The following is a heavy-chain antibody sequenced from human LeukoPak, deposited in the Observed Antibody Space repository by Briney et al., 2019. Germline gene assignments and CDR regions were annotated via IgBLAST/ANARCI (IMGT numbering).Heavy chain of an antibody. Sequence: NPSETLSLTCTVSGGSISSYYWSWIRQPAGKGLEWTGRIYTSGSTNYNPSLKSRVTMSVDTSKNQFSLKLSPVTAADTAVYYCARGWYDSSGCYWYFDYWGQGTLVTVSS. V-gene: IGHV4-4*07. CDR3: ARGWYDSSGCYWYFDY. J-gene: IGHJ4*02. CDR1: GGSISSYY. D-gene: IGHD3-22*01. CDR2: IYTSGST.